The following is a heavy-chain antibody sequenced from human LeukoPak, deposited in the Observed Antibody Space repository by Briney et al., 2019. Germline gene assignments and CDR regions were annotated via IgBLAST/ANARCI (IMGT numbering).Heavy chain of an antibody. D-gene: IGHD3-22*01. CDR1: GYTFTSYG. Sequence: ASVKVSCKASGYTFTSYGISWVRQAPGQGLEWMGWISAYNGNTNYAQKLQGRVTMTTDTSTSTAYMELRSLRSDDTAVYYCARDAYYYDSSGYSHFGYWGQGTLVTVSS. CDR2: ISAYNGNT. V-gene: IGHV1-18*01. J-gene: IGHJ4*02. CDR3: ARDAYYYDSSGYSHFGY.